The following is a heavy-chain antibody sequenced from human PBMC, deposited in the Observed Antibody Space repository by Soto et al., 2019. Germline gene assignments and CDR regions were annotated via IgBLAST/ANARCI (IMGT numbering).Heavy chain of an antibody. CDR2: ISWNSGSI. CDR1: GFTFDDYA. CDR3: AKDAPHCSGGSCYSDY. Sequence: EVQLVESGGGLVQPGRSLRLSCAASGFTFDDYAMHWVRQAPGKGLEWVSGISWNSGSIGYADSVKGRFTISRDNAKNSLYLQMNSLRAEDTALYYCAKDAPHCSGGSCYSDYWGKGTLVTVSS. D-gene: IGHD2-15*01. V-gene: IGHV3-9*01. J-gene: IGHJ4*02.